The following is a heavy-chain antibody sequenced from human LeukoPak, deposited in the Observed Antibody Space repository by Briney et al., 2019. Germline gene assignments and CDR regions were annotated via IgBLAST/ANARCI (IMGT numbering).Heavy chain of an antibody. CDR2: ISGSGGST. CDR3: AKRGVGTAMVNAKGTYFDY. CDR1: GFTFSSYA. V-gene: IGHV3-23*01. D-gene: IGHD5-18*01. Sequence: PGGSLRLSCAASGFTFSSYAMSWVRQAPGKGLEWVSAISGSGGSTYYADSVKGRFTISRDNSKNTLYLQMNSLRAEDTAVYYCAKRGVGTAMVNAKGTYFDYWGQGTLVTVSS. J-gene: IGHJ4*02.